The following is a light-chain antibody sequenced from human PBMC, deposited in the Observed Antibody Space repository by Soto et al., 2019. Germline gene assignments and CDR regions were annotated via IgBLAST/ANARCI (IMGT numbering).Light chain of an antibody. Sequence: DIQMTQSPSTLSASVGARVTITCRASQNIYNWLAWYQQKPGKAPKLLIYDASNLEKGVPSRFSGSGSGTEFTLTISSLQPDDFATYYCQQYHNYWSFGPGTKVEGK. CDR1: QNIYNW. J-gene: IGKJ1*01. CDR2: DAS. CDR3: QQYHNYWS. V-gene: IGKV1-5*01.